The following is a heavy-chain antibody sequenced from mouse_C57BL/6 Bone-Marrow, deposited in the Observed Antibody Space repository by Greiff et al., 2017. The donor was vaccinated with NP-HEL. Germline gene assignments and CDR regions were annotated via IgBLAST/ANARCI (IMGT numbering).Heavy chain of an antibody. D-gene: IGHD2-5*01. J-gene: IGHJ3*01. CDR3: ARWKDYSNSLAD. CDR2: INPSSGYT. CDR1: GYTFTSYW. V-gene: IGHV1-7*01. Sequence: QVQLQQSGAELAKPGASVKLSCKASGYTFTSYWMHWVKQRPGQGLEWIGYINPSSGYTKYNQKFKDKATLTADKYSSTAYMQLSSLTYEDSAVYDCARWKDYSNSLADWGKGTLVTVSA.